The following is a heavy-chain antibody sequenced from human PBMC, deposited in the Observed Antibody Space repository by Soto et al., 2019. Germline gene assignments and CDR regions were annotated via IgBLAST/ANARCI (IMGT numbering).Heavy chain of an antibody. D-gene: IGHD3-22*01. CDR1: GFTFSSYG. J-gene: IGHJ4*02. CDR2: IWYDGSNK. Sequence: PGGSLRLSCAASGFTFSSYGMHWVRQAPGKGLERVAVIWYDGSNKYYADSVKGRFTISRDNSKNTLYLQMNSLRAEDTAVYYCARAGLSVIRWGQGTLVTVSS. V-gene: IGHV3-33*01. CDR3: ARAGLSVIR.